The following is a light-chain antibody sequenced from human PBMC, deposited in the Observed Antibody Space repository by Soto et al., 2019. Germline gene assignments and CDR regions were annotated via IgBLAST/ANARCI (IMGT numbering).Light chain of an antibody. V-gene: IGKV3-15*01. Sequence: EIVMTQSPATLSVSPGEGATLSCRASQSISTHLAWYQQKPGQTPRLLIYGASIRATRVPVRFSGSGSGTDFTLTIASLQSEDFAVYYCQQYDTWPPHTFGQGTKVEI. CDR1: QSISTH. J-gene: IGKJ2*01. CDR2: GAS. CDR3: QQYDTWPPHT.